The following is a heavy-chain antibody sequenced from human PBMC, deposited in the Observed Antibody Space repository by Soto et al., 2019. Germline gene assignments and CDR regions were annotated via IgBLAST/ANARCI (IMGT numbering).Heavy chain of an antibody. J-gene: IGHJ6*02. CDR1: GGSISGYY. D-gene: IGHD2-21*02. CDR3: ARDLWGYCGTDCYPLDV. V-gene: IGHV4-59*01. Sequence: SETLSLTCTVSGGSISGYYWSWIRQPPGKGLEWVGYMYNTGSTVYNPSFKSRVTISVDTSKNQFSLKLNSVTAADTAVYYCARDLWGYCGTDCYPLDVWGQGTTVTVSS. CDR2: MYNTGST.